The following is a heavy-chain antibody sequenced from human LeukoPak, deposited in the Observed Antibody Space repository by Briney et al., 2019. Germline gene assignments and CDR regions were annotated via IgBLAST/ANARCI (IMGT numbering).Heavy chain of an antibody. CDR2: IYYSGGT. CDR1: GGSISSGDYY. CDR3: ASSEATTTPPPYGMDV. D-gene: IGHD5-12*01. J-gene: IGHJ6*02. V-gene: IGHV4-31*03. Sequence: SETLSLTCTVSGGSISSGDYYWSWIRQHPGTGLEWIGYIYYSGGTYYNPSLKSRVAISVDMSKNQFSLKLNSVTAADTAVYYCASSEATTTPPPYGMDVWGQGTTVTVSS.